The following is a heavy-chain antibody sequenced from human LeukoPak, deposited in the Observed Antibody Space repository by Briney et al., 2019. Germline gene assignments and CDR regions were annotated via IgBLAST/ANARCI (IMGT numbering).Heavy chain of an antibody. D-gene: IGHD5-18*01. CDR2: INHSEST. CDR1: GGSFSGYY. J-gene: IGHJ6*03. V-gene: IGHV4-34*01. CDR3: ARDRHPGYSYGPPDYYYMDV. Sequence: SETLSLTCAVYGGSFSGYYCSWIRQPPGEGLEWIGEINHSESTNYNPSLKSRVTMSVDTSKNQFSLKLSSVTAADTAVYYCARDRHPGYSYGPPDYYYMDVWGKGTTVTVPS.